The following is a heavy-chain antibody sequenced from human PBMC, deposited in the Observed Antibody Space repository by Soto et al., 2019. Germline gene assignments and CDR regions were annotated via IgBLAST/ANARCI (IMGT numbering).Heavy chain of an antibody. CDR1: GYTFTSYD. CDR3: ASEVVRRMDV. J-gene: IGHJ6*02. V-gene: IGHV1-8*01. Sequence: QVQLVQSGAEVKKPGASVKVSCKASGYTFTSYDINWVRQATGQGLEWMGWMNPNSANTGYAQKTQGRVTITRNTSRITAYMGLSSRRTDDTAVYCTASEVVRRMDVLSQGSTVTVSS. CDR2: MNPNSANT. D-gene: IGHD2-15*01.